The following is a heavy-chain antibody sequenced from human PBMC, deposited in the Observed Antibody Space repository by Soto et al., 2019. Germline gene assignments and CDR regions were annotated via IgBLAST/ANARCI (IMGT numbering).Heavy chain of an antibody. CDR3: ARRSDYDILTGYNYYYYYGMGV. Sequence: QVQLVQSGAEVKKPGSSVKVSCKASGGTFSSYAISWVRQAPGQGLEWMGGIIPIFGTANYAQKFQGRVTITADKSTSTAYMELSSLRSEDTAVYYCARRSDYDILTGYNYYYYYGMGVWGQGTTVTVSS. D-gene: IGHD3-9*01. CDR1: GGTFSSYA. CDR2: IIPIFGTA. V-gene: IGHV1-69*06. J-gene: IGHJ6*02.